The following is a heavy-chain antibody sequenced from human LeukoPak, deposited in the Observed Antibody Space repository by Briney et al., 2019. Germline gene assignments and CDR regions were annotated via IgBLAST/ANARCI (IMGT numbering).Heavy chain of an antibody. D-gene: IGHD3-10*01. CDR3: AKAYSPPITMVVEAPDY. CDR2: IYSGGST. Sequence: GGSLRLSCAASGFTASSNYMSWVRQAPGKGLEWVSVIYSGGSTYYADSVKGRFTISRDNSKNTLYLQMNSLRAEDTAVYYCAKAYSPPITMVVEAPDYWGQGTQVTVSS. V-gene: IGHV3-53*01. J-gene: IGHJ4*02. CDR1: GFTASSNY.